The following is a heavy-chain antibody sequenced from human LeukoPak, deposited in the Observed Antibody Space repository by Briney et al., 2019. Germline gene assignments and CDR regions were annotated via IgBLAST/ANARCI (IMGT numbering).Heavy chain of an antibody. D-gene: IGHD2-2*01. Sequence: PGGSLRLSCAASGFTFSNAWMTWVRQPPGKGLEWVGRIKSETERDTTDYAAPVQGRFTISRDDSKNTLYLQMNCLKTEDTAVYYCTPVLNIVVVPAANDYWGQGTLVTVSS. J-gene: IGHJ4*02. CDR3: TPVLNIVVVPAANDY. CDR1: GFTFSNAW. CDR2: IKSETERDTT. V-gene: IGHV3-15*01.